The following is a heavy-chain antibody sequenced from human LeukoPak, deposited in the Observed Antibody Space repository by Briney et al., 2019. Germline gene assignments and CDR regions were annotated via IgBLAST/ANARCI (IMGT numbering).Heavy chain of an antibody. J-gene: IGHJ6*02. CDR1: GFSFSTYW. Sequence: GGSLRLSCGASGFSFSTYWMSWVRQAPGKGLEWVAVISYDGSNKYYADSVKGRFTISRDNSKNTLYLQMNSLRAEDTAVYYCAKEDPSYSSGWYGGFYYYYGMDVWGQGTTVTVS. CDR3: AKEDPSYSSGWYGGFYYYYGMDV. D-gene: IGHD6-19*01. CDR2: ISYDGSNK. V-gene: IGHV3-30*18.